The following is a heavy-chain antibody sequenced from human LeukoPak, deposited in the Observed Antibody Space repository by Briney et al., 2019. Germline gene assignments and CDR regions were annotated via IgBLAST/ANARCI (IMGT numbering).Heavy chain of an antibody. Sequence: GESLKISCKGSGYSFTSYWIGWVRQMPGKGLEWMGIIYPGDSDTRYSPSFQGQVTISADKSISTAYLQCSSLKASDTAMYYCARSLYGVNTWFDYWGQGTLVTVSS. CDR2: IYPGDSDT. V-gene: IGHV5-51*01. D-gene: IGHD4/OR15-4a*01. CDR1: GYSFTSYW. CDR3: ARSLYGVNTWFDY. J-gene: IGHJ4*02.